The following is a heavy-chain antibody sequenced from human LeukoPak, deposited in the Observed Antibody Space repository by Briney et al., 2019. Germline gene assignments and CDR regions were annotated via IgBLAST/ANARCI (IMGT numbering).Heavy chain of an antibody. V-gene: IGHV1-69*05. J-gene: IGHJ6*03. CDR1: GGTFSSYA. CDR2: IIPIFGTA. CDR3: ARGRIVVVPAAIVLSDYYYMDV. D-gene: IGHD2-2*01. Sequence: GASVKVSCKASGGTFSSYAISWVRQAPGQGLEWMGGIIPIFGTANYAQKFQGRVTITTDESTSTAYMELSSLRSEDTAVYYCARGRIVVVPAAIVLSDYYYMDVWGKGTTVTVSS.